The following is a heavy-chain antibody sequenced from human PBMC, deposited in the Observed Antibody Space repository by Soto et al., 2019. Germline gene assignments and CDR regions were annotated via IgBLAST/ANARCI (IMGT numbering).Heavy chain of an antibody. J-gene: IGHJ4*02. D-gene: IGHD1-26*01. CDR2: ISYDGSNK. V-gene: IGHV3-30-3*01. CDR3: ARVSLGQG. Sequence: QVQLVESGGGVVQPGRSLRLSCAASGFTFSSYAMHWVRQAPGKGLEWVAVISYDGSNKYYADSVKGRFTISRDNSKNTLYLQMNRLRAEDTAVYYCARVSLGQGWGQGTLVTVSS. CDR1: GFTFSSYA.